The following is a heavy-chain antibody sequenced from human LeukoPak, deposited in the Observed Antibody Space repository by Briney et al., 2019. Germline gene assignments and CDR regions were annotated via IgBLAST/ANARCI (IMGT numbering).Heavy chain of an antibody. Sequence: GGSLRLSCAASGFTFSNYGMHWVRQAPGKGLEWVANIKQDGSEKYYVDSVKGRFTISRDNAKNSLYLQMNSLRAEDTAVYYCARDLMVRGVITFGAFDIWGQGTMVTVSS. CDR2: IKQDGSEK. V-gene: IGHV3-7*01. CDR3: ARDLMVRGVITFGAFDI. CDR1: GFTFSNYG. J-gene: IGHJ3*02. D-gene: IGHD3-10*01.